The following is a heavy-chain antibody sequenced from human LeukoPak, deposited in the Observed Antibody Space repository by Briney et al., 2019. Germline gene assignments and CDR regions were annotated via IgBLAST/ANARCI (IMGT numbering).Heavy chain of an antibody. V-gene: IGHV1-69*05. Sequence: SVKVSCKASGGTFSGYAISWVRQAPGQGLEWVGRIIPIFGTANYAQKFQGRVTITTDESTSTAYMELSSLRSEDTAVYYCAREVGYCTNGVCYIDYWGQGTLVTVSS. J-gene: IGHJ4*02. CDR1: GGTFSGYA. D-gene: IGHD2-8*01. CDR3: AREVGYCTNGVCYIDY. CDR2: IIPIFGTA.